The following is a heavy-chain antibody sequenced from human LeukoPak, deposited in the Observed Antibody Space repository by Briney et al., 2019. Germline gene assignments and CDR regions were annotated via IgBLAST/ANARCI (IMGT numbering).Heavy chain of an antibody. CDR3: ATDPTTAGTTRFDY. V-gene: IGHV1-2*02. J-gene: IGHJ4*02. D-gene: IGHD1-1*01. Sequence: ASVKVSCKTSGYTFTGLGLYIHWVRQAPGQGLEWMGWINPRSGGTNYAQKFQGRVTMTRDTSISTAYMELTRLTSDDTAVYYCATDPTTAGTTRFDYWGQGTLVTVSS. CDR2: INPRSGGT. CDR1: GYTFTGLGLY.